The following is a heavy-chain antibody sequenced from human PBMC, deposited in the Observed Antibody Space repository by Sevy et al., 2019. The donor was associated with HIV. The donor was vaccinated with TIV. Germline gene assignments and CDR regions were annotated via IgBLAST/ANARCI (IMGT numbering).Heavy chain of an antibody. CDR1: GYTFINYG. CDR3: ARGGRWLRFLEWLPSRYYGMDV. CDR2: ISAYNGNT. V-gene: IGHV1-18*01. D-gene: IGHD3-3*01. J-gene: IGHJ6*02. Sequence: ASVKVSCKASGYTFINYGISWVRQAPGQGLEWMGWISAYNGNTDYALNLQGRVTITRNTSISTAYMELSSLRSEDTAVYYCARGGRWLRFLEWLPSRYYGMDVWGQGTTVTVSS.